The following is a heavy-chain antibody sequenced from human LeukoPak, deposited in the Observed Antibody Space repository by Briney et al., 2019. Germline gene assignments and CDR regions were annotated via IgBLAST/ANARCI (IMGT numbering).Heavy chain of an antibody. CDR1: GYIFTDYG. V-gene: IGHV1-18*01. J-gene: IGHJ4*02. CDR2: ISASKGKT. D-gene: IGHD5-12*01. CDR3: ARDRPKISFTSGSYSDAN. Sequence: ASVKVSCKASGYIFTDYGISWVRQAPGQGLEWMGWISASKGKTNYAPSLQGRVTMTTDTSTNTAYMELRSLRSDDTAVYFCARDRPKISFTSGSYSDANWGQGTLVTVSS.